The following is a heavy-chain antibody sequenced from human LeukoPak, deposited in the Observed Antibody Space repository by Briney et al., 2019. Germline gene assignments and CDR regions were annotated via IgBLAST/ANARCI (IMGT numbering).Heavy chain of an antibody. CDR2: IIPILGIA. V-gene: IGHV1-69*04. D-gene: IGHD1-26*01. Sequence: SVKVSCKASGGTFSSYAISWVRQAPGQGLEWMGRIIPILGIANYAQKFQGRVTITADKSTSTAYMELSSLRSEDTAVYYCASDAASGSPPDYWGQGTLVTVSS. J-gene: IGHJ4*02. CDR3: ASDAASGSPPDY. CDR1: GGTFSSYA.